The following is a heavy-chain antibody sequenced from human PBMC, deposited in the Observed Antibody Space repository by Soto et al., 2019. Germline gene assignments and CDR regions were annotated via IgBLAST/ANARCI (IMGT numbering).Heavy chain of an antibody. CDR1: GYTFTSYG. J-gene: IGHJ5*02. CDR3: ARVRGDIVATILWFDP. CDR2: ISAYNGNT. V-gene: IGHV1-18*01. Sequence: QVPLVQSGAEVKKPGASVKVSCKASGYTFTSYGISWVRQAPGQGLAWMGWISAYNGNTNYAQTLQGRVTMTTDPSTSTAYMELRSLRSDDTAVYYCARVRGDIVATILWFDPWGQGTLVTVSS. D-gene: IGHD5-12*01.